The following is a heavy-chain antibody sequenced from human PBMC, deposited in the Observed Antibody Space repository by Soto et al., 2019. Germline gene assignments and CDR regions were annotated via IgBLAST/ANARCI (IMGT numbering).Heavy chain of an antibody. V-gene: IGHV3-7*01. J-gene: IGHJ6*02. CDR2: KKKDGSQR. Sequence: EVQLVESGGGLVQPGGSLRLSCAASGFTFSNYWMNWVRQAPGRGLEWVANKKKDGSQRYYVDSVRGRFTISRDNAKNSLYLQMNSLRAEDTAIYYCAREPGGLDGWGQGTSVTVSS. CDR1: GFTFSNYW. CDR3: AREPGGLDG.